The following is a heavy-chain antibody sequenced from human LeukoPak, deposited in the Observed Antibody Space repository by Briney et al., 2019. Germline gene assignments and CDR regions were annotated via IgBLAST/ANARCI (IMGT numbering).Heavy chain of an antibody. V-gene: IGHV3-23*01. D-gene: IGHD2-21*01. Sequence: SGGSLRLSCAASGFACSTYAMSWVRQAPGKGLEWVSGISGSGGSTYYADSVKGRFTISRDNSKNTLYLQMNSLIAGDTAIYYCAKNRALHEIDYWGQGTPVTVSS. CDR3: AKNRALHEIDY. J-gene: IGHJ4*02. CDR2: ISGSGGST. CDR1: GFACSTYA.